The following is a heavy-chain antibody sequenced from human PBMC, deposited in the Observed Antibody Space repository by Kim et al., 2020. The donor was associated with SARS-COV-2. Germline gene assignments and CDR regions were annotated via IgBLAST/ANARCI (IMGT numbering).Heavy chain of an antibody. CDR2: IRNKANRDTT. V-gene: IGHV3-72*01. Sequence: GGSLRLSCAASGFLFSDYRMDWVRQAPGKGLEWVSRIRNKANRDTTEYAASAKGRFTISRDDSKNSLHLQMNSLKIEDTAMYYCTRDIGRYSFDVLGQGAMVTVSS. CDR1: GFLFSDYR. CDR3: TRDIGRYSFDV. J-gene: IGHJ3*01. D-gene: IGHD1-26*01.